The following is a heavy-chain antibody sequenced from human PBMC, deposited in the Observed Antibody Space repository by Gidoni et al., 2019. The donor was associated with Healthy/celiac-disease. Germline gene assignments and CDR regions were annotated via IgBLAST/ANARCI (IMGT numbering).Heavy chain of an antibody. CDR3: AKVPQWELLYFDY. V-gene: IGHV3-23*01. J-gene: IGHJ4*02. CDR1: GFTLSSYA. D-gene: IGHD1-26*01. Sequence: EVQLWESGGGLVQTGGSLRLSGAASGFTLSSYAMSWVRQAPGKGLEWVSAISGSGGGTNFADSVKGRFTISRDNSKNTVYLQMNSLRAEDTAVYYCAKVPQWELLYFDYWGQGTLVIVSS. CDR2: ISGSGGGT.